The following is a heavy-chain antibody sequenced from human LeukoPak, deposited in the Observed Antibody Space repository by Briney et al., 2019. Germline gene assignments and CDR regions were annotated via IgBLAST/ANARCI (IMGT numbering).Heavy chain of an antibody. CDR1: GGTFSNYA. D-gene: IGHD4-17*01. CDR2: INPNSGGT. CDR3: ARDTVTTAVGGGNFDP. V-gene: IGHV1-2*02. J-gene: IGHJ5*02. Sequence: GASVKVSCKASGGTFSNYAINWVRQAPGQGLEWMGWINPNSGGTNYAQKFQGRVTMTRDTSISTAYMELSRLRSDDTAVYYCARDTVTTAVGGGNFDPWGQGTLVTVSS.